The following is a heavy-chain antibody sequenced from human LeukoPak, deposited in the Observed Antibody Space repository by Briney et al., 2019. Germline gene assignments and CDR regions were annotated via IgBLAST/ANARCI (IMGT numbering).Heavy chain of an antibody. CDR2: ISGSGGST. Sequence: GGSLRLSCAASGFTFSSSAMNWVRQAPGKGLEWVSVISGSGGSTYYADSVKGRFTISRDNSKNTLYLQMNSPRAEDAAVYYCAKDGSRGLYYYFDYWGQGSLVTVSS. CDR1: GFTFSSSA. J-gene: IGHJ4*02. V-gene: IGHV3-23*01. D-gene: IGHD6-19*01. CDR3: AKDGSRGLYYYFDY.